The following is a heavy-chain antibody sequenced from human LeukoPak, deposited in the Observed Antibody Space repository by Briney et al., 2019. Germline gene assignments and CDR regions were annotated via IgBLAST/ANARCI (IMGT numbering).Heavy chain of an antibody. CDR3: ARDPSINGYYFDY. V-gene: IGHV4-59*12. CDR2: IYYSGST. CDR1: GGSISSYY. D-gene: IGHD3-10*01. J-gene: IGHJ4*02. Sequence: PSETLSLTCTVSGGSISSYYWSWIRQPPGKGLEWIGYIYYSGSTNYNPSLKSRVTISVDTSKNQFSLKLSSVTAADTAVYYCARDPSINGYYFDYWGQGTLVTVSS.